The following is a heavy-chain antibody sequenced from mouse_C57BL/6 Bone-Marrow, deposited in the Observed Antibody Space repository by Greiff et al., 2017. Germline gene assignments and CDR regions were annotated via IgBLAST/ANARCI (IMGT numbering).Heavy chain of an antibody. CDR2: ISYDGSN. Sequence: DVHLVESGPGLVKPSQSLSLTCSVTGYSITSGYYWNWIRQFPGNKLEWMGYISYDGSNNYNPSLKNRISITRATSKNQFFLKLNSVTTEDTATYYCARVLYFDVWGTGTTVTVSS. CDR3: ARVLYFDV. V-gene: IGHV3-6*01. CDR1: GYSITSGYY. J-gene: IGHJ1*03.